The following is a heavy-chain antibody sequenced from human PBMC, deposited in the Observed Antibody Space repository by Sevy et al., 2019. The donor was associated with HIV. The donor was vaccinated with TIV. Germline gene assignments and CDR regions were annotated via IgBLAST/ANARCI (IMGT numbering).Heavy chain of an antibody. CDR3: ARDPGVTSFGVVIPDYPYYYYYGIDV. CDR2: ISSSSSTI. CDR1: GFTFSSYR. J-gene: IGHJ6*02. D-gene: IGHD3-3*01. Sequence: GGSLRVSCAASGFTFSSYRMNWVRQAPGKGLEWVSYISSSSSTIYYADSVKGRFTISRDNAKNSLYLQMNSLRDEDTAVYYCARDPGVTSFGVVIPDYPYYYYYGIDVWGQGTTVTVSS. V-gene: IGHV3-48*02.